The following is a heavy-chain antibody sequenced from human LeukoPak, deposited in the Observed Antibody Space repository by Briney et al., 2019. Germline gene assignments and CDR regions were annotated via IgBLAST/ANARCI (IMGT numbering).Heavy chain of an antibody. CDR3: ASVERYCSSTSCYIPNY. Sequence: GSLRLSCAASGFTFSSYWMSWVRQAPGKGLEWIGSIYYSGSTYYNPSLKSRVTISVDTSKNQFSLKLSSVTAADTAVYYCASVERYCSSTSCYIPNYWGQGTLVTVSS. CDR1: GFTFSSYW. V-gene: IGHV4-39*01. J-gene: IGHJ4*02. CDR2: IYYSGST. D-gene: IGHD2-2*02.